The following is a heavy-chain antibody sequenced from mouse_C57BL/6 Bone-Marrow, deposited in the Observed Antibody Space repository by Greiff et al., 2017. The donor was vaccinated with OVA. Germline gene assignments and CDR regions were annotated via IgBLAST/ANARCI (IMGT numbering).Heavy chain of an antibody. CDR2: IWGDGSP. D-gene: IGHD1-2*01. V-gene: IGHV2-3*01. Sequence: QVQLKQSGPGLVAPSQSLSITCTVSGFSLTSYGVSWVRQPPGKGLEWLGVIWGDGSPHYHSALISRLSISKDNSKSQVFLKLNSLKTDDTATYYCAKPHYYGFAYWGQGTLVTVSA. CDR1: GFSLTSYG. CDR3: AKPHYYGFAY. J-gene: IGHJ3*01.